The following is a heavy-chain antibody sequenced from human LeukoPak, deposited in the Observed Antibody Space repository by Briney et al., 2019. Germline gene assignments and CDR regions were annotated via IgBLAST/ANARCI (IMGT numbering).Heavy chain of an antibody. V-gene: IGHV1-8*01. J-gene: IGHJ6*02. CDR2: MNPNSGNT. D-gene: IGHD3-10*02. CDR3: AREVGGYVDYYYYGMDV. Sequence: GALVKVSCKASGYTFTSYDINWVRQATGQGLEWMGWMNPNSGNTGYAQKFQGRVTMTRNTSISTAYMELSSLRSEDTAVYYCAREVGGYVDYYYYGMDVWGQGTTVTVSS. CDR1: GYTFTSYD.